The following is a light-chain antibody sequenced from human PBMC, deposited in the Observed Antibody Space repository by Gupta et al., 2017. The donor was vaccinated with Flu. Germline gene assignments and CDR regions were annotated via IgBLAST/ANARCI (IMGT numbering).Light chain of an antibody. V-gene: IGKV3-20*01. CDR2: GAS. CDR1: QSVSSSY. Sequence: ELVLTQSPGTLSLSTGERATLSCRASQSVSSSYLAWYQQKPGQAPRLLIYGASSRDTGIPDRSSGSGYGTGFTLTISRRELEDFAVYYCQRYGSSPRSTFGHGTKVDIK. CDR3: QRYGSSPRST. J-gene: IGKJ3*01.